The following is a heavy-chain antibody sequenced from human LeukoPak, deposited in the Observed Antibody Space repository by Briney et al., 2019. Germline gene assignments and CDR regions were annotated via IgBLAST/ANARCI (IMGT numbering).Heavy chain of an antibody. D-gene: IGHD6-13*01. CDR3: ARDSGSSSWYNGWFDP. Sequence: GGSLRLSCAASGFTFSSYGMSWVRQAPGKGLEWVSAISGSGGSTYYADSVKGRFTISRDNAKNSLNLQMNSLRAEDTAVYYCARDSGSSSWYNGWFDPWGQGTLVTVSS. CDR1: GFTFSSYG. CDR2: ISGSGGST. J-gene: IGHJ5*02. V-gene: IGHV3-23*01.